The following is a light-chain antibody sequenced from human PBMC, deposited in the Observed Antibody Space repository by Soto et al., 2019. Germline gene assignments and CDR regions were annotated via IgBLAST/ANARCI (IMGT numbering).Light chain of an antibody. CDR2: EVN. Sequence: ALTQPASLSGSPGQSITISCTGTSSDIGAYDYVSWFQQHPGKAPKLMISEVNNRPSGVSNRFSGSKSGNTAYLTIYGLQVEDEAEYFCSSFTTTSTHVFGTGTKVTVL. CDR1: SSDIGAYDY. CDR3: SSFTTTSTHV. J-gene: IGLJ1*01. V-gene: IGLV2-14*01.